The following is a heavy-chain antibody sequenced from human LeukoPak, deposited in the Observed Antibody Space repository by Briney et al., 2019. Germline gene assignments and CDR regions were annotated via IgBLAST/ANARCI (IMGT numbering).Heavy chain of an antibody. D-gene: IGHD3-22*01. CDR1: GFTCGSGG. CDR2: ISRSGDNT. V-gene: IGHV3-23*01. Sequence: PGRSLRRACAGTGFTCGSGGISWVRQASGKGLEWVSAISRSGDNTYYADSVKGRFTISRDNSKNTLYLQMNSLRAEDTAVYYCAKSNYFDSGGYYFFDYWGQGTLVTVSS. CDR3: AKSNYFDSGGYYFFDY. J-gene: IGHJ4*02.